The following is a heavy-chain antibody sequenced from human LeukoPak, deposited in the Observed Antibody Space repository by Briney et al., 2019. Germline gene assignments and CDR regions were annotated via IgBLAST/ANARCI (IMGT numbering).Heavy chain of an antibody. CDR2: IDPSDSYT. D-gene: IGHD6-19*01. CDR3: ARRSSSGWYDFDY. Sequence: GESLKISCKGSGYSFTSYWISWVRQLPGKGLEWMVRIDPSDSYTNYSPSFQGHVTISADKSISTAYLQWSSLKASDTAMYYCARRSSSGWYDFDYWGQGTLVTVSS. J-gene: IGHJ4*02. V-gene: IGHV5-10-1*01. CDR1: GYSFTSYW.